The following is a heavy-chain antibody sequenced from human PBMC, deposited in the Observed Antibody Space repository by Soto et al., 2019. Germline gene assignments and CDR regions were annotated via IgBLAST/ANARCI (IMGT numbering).Heavy chain of an antibody. CDR1: GFTFDDYA. Sequence: EVQLVESGGGLVQPGGSLRLSCAASGFTFDDYAIHWVRQAPGKGLEWVSGISWNGAATGYADSVKGRFTISRDNAKNTLYLQMNSLGSDDTAIYYCANLPLSGSGFDCWGLGTLVTVSS. D-gene: IGHD3-10*01. CDR3: ANLPLSGSGFDC. CDR2: ISWNGAAT. V-gene: IGHV3-9*01. J-gene: IGHJ4*02.